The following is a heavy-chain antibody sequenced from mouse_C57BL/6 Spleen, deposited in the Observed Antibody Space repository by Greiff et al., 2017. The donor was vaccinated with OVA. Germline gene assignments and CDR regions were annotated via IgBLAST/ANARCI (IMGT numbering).Heavy chain of an antibody. CDR2: IDPANGNT. J-gene: IGHJ3*01. V-gene: IGHV14-3*01. Sequence: VQLQQSVAELVRPGASVKLSCTASGFNIKNTYMHWVKQRPEQGLEWIGRIDPANGNTKYAPKFQGKATITAETSSNTAYLQLSSLTSEDTAIYYCAFYDYDGGAWFAYWGQGTLVTVSA. CDR3: AFYDYDGGAWFAY. D-gene: IGHD2-4*01. CDR1: GFNIKNTY.